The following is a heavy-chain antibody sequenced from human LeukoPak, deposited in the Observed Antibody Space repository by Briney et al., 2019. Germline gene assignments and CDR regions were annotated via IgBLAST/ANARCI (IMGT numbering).Heavy chain of an antibody. J-gene: IGHJ4*02. CDR1: GFTFSSHW. CDR3: ARSSAGLAY. CDR2: IKEDGSEK. Sequence: PGGALRLSCAASGFTFSSHWMSWVRQAPGKGLEGVANIKEDGSEKYYVDSVKGRFTISRDNAKNSLYLQMNTLRGEATAVYYCARSSAGLAYWGQGSLATASS. V-gene: IGHV3-7*01. D-gene: IGHD1-14*01.